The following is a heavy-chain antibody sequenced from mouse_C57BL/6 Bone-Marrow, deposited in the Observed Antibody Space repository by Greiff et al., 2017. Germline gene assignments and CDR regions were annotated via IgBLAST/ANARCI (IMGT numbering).Heavy chain of an antibody. V-gene: IGHV5-9-1*02. J-gene: IGHJ3*01. CDR1: GFTFSSYA. CDR3: TSDPPHYYGSSSWFAY. Sequence: EVKLVESGEGLVKPGGSLKLSCAASGFTFSSYAMSWVRQTPEKRLEWVAYISSGGDYIYYADTVKGRFTIPRDNARNTLYLQMSSLKSEDTAMYYCTSDPPHYYGSSSWFAYWGQGTLVTVSA. D-gene: IGHD1-1*01. CDR2: ISSGGDYI.